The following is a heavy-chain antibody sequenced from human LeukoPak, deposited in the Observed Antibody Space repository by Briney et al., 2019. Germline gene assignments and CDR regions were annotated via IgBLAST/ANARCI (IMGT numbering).Heavy chain of an antibody. CDR1: GGSISSHY. D-gene: IGHD6-19*01. CDR3: ARDQNFFRGGWDSWFDP. Sequence: SETLSLTCTVSGGSISSHYWSWIRQPPGKGLEWIGYIYYSGSTNYNPSLKSRVTISVDTSKNQFSLKLISVTAADTAVYYCARDQNFFRGGWDSWFDPWGQGTLVTVSS. V-gene: IGHV4-59*11. CDR2: IYYSGST. J-gene: IGHJ5*02.